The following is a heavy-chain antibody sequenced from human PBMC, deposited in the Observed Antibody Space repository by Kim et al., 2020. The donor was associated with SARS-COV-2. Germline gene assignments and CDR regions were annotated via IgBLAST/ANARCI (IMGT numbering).Heavy chain of an antibody. D-gene: IGHD4-4*01. V-gene: IGHV4-59*01. Sequence: SETLSLTCTVSGGSISSYYWSWIRQPPGKGLEWIGYIYYSGSTNYNPSLKSRVTISVDTSKNQFSLKLSSVTAADTAVYYCARKMTTFRYYYMDVWGKGTTVTVSS. CDR1: GGSISSYY. CDR2: IYYSGST. CDR3: ARKMTTFRYYYMDV. J-gene: IGHJ6*03.